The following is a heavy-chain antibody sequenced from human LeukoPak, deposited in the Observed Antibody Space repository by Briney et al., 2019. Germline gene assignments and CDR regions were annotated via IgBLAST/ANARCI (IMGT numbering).Heavy chain of an antibody. CDR1: GGSISSSSYY. Sequence: SETLSLTCTVSGGSISSSSYYWGWIRQPPGKGLEWIGRIYYSGSTYYNPSLKSRVTISVDTSKNQFSLKLSSVTDADTAVYYCAREGLSYCGGDCYTWGQGTLVTVSS. CDR3: AREGLSYCGGDCYT. CDR2: IYYSGST. D-gene: IGHD2-21*02. V-gene: IGHV4-39*02. J-gene: IGHJ5*02.